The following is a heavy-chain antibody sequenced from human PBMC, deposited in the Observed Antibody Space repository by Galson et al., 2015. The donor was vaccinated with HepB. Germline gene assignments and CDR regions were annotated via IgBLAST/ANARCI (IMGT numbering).Heavy chain of an antibody. CDR1: GFTFSSYY. CDR2: INQDGTSK. Sequence: LRLSCAASGFTFSSYYMSWVRQAPGKGLEWVANINQDGTSKNYVDSVKGRFSISRDNAENSVSLQMSSLRVEDTAVYYCARSLWPEDFWGQGTQVTVSS. J-gene: IGHJ4*02. CDR3: ARSLWPEDF. V-gene: IGHV3-7*01. D-gene: IGHD1-14*01.